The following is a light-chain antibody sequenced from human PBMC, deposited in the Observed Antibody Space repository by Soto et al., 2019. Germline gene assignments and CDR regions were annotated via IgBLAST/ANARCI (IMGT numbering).Light chain of an antibody. CDR3: CSYAGSYTLL. J-gene: IGLJ2*01. CDR1: SSDVGAYNY. Sequence: QSALTQPRSVSGPPGQSVTISCTGTSSDVGAYNYVSWFQQHPGKAPKLMMSDVSKRPSGVPDRFSGSKSGTTASLTISGLQAEDEADYYCCSYAGSYTLLFGGGTKVTVL. V-gene: IGLV2-11*01. CDR2: DVS.